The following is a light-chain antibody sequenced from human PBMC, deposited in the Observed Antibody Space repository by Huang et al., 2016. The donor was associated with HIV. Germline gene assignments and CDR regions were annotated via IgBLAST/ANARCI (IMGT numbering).Light chain of an antibody. J-gene: IGKJ2*01. CDR3: QQRSNWPPVYT. CDR1: QSVSDY. V-gene: IGKV3-11*01. Sequence: EIVLTQSPATLSLSPGERATLSWRASQSVSDYLVWYQQKPGQAPRLLIYDASNRATDIPARFSGSGSVTDFTLTISSLEPEDFAVYYCQQRSNWPPVYTFGQGTKLEIK. CDR2: DAS.